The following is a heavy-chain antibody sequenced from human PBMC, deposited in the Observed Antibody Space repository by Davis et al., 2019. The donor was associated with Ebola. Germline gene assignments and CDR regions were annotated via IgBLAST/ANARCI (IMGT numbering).Heavy chain of an antibody. CDR1: GYSFTSYW. V-gene: IGHV5-10-1*01. J-gene: IGHJ3*02. CDR3: ARLNQQLDYDAFDI. CDR2: IDPSDSYT. D-gene: IGHD6-13*01. Sequence: GESLMISCKGSGYSFTSYWIGWVRQMPGKGLECVGMIDPSDSYTNYSPAFQGHVTISADKSITTAYLQWSSLKASDTAMYYCARLNQQLDYDAFDIWGQGTMVTVSS.